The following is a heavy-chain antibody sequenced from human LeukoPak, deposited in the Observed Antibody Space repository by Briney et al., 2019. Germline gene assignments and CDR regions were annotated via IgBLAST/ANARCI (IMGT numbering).Heavy chain of an antibody. J-gene: IGHJ4*02. V-gene: IGHV3-21*01. CDR1: GFIFSCYS. CDR3: AKSIFGIVIMIDK. Sequence: GGSLRLSCAASGFIFSCYSMNWVHQAPGKGLEWVSSISSSGSYIYYADSVKGRFTISRDNAKNSLYLQMNSLGAEDTAVYYCAKSIFGIVIMIDKWGQGTLVSVSS. CDR2: ISSSGSYI. D-gene: IGHD3-3*01.